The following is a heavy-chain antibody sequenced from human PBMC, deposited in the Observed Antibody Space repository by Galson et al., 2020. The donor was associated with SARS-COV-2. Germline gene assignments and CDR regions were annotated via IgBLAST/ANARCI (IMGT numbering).Heavy chain of an antibody. CDR3: ARDQTVTTRNYYYYYGMDV. D-gene: IGHD4-17*01. Sequence: GGSLRLSCAASGFTFSDHYMSWIRQAPGKGLEWVSYISSSGSTIYYADSVKGRFTISRDNAKNSLYLQMNSLRAEDTAVYYCARDQTVTTRNYYYYYGMDVWGQGTTVTVSS. V-gene: IGHV3-11*01. CDR2: ISSSGSTI. J-gene: IGHJ6*02. CDR1: GFTFSDHY.